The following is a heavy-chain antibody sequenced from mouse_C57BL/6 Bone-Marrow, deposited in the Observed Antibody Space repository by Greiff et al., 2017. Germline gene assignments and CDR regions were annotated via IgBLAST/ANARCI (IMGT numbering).Heavy chain of an antibody. CDR1: GYTFTSYW. V-gene: IGHV1-50*01. CDR2: IDPSDSYT. D-gene: IGHD1-1*01. J-gene: IGHJ3*02. Sequence: VQLQQPGAELVKPGASVKLSCTASGYTFTSYWMQWVKQRPGQGLEWIGEIDPSDSYTNYNQKFKGKATLTVDTSSSTAYMQLSSLTSEDSAVYYCARGITTWGQGTLVTVSA. CDR3: ARGITT.